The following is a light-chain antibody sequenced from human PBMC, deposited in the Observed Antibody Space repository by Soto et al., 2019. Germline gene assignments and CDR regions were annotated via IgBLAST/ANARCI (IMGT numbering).Light chain of an antibody. CDR1: SSDVGGYDY. CDR2: EVS. CDR3: SSYTSSSTLYV. Sequence: QSVLTQPASVSGSPGQSITNSCTGTSSDVGGYDYVSWYQHHPGKAPKLLIFEVSNRPSGVSNRFSGSKSGNTAPLTISGLQAEDEADYYCSSYTSSSTLYVFXTGTKVTVL. V-gene: IGLV2-14*01. J-gene: IGLJ1*01.